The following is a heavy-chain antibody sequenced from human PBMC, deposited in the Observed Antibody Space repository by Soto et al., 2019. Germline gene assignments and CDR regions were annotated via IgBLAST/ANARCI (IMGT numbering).Heavy chain of an antibody. D-gene: IGHD6-19*01. V-gene: IGHV3-30*18. Sequence: PGGSLRLSCAASGFTFSSYGMHWVRQAPGKGLEWVAVISYDGSNKYYADSVKGRFTISRDNSKNTLYLQMNSLRGDDTALYYCVKNSGWFNNWGQGALVTVSS. CDR1: GFTFSSYG. CDR3: VKNSGWFNN. CDR2: ISYDGSNK. J-gene: IGHJ4*02.